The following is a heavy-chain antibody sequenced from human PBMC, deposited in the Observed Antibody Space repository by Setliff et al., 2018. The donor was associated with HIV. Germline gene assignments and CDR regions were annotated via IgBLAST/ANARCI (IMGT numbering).Heavy chain of an antibody. V-gene: IGHV3-43D*04. CDR1: GFTFDDYA. Sequence: PGGSLRLSCAASGFTFDDYAMHWVRQAPGKGLEWVSLISWDGGSTYYADSVKGQFTISRDNSKNTLYLQMNSLRAEDTAVYHCAKSALLWFGTSNWFDSWGQGTLVTVSS. CDR2: ISWDGGST. J-gene: IGHJ5*01. D-gene: IGHD3-10*01. CDR3: AKSALLWFGTSNWFDS.